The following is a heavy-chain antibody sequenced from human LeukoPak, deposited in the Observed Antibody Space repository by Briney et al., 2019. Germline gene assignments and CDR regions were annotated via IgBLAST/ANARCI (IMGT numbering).Heavy chain of an antibody. J-gene: IGHJ4*02. Sequence: SSETLSLTCTVSGGSISSGGYYWSWIRQPPGKGLEWIGYIHHSGDTYQNPSLKSRVTVSSDRSKNQFYLKLSSVTAADTAVYYCARLIAADPQLDSWGQGTLVTVSS. V-gene: IGHV4-30-2*01. D-gene: IGHD6-13*01. CDR2: IHHSGDT. CDR3: ARLIAADPQLDS. CDR1: GGSISSGGYY.